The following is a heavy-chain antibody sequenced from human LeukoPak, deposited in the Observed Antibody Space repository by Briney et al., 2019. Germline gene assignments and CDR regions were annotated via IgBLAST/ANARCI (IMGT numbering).Heavy chain of an antibody. CDR3: ARVRYCDY. CDR1: GFTFSSHW. D-gene: IGHD1-14*01. Sequence: GGSLRLSCAASGFTFSSHWMHWVRQAPGKGLVWVSRINFDGSSTSYADSVKGRFAISRDNAKNTLYLQMNSLRAEDTAVYYCARVRYCDYWGQGTLVTVSS. V-gene: IGHV3-74*01. J-gene: IGHJ4*02. CDR2: INFDGSST.